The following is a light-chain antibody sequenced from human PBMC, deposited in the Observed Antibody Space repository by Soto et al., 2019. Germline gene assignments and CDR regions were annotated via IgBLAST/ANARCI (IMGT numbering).Light chain of an antibody. CDR3: RHYGVSLWT. J-gene: IGKJ1*01. V-gene: IGKV3-20*01. CDR1: QSVSSSF. Sequence: EIMLTQSPGTLSLSPGERATLSCRASQSVSSSFLAWYQQKPGQAPRLLIYGASIWATGIPDRFSGSGSGTDFAFTSRRMVPEDFSMYLCRHYGVSLWTFGQGTKVEIK. CDR2: GAS.